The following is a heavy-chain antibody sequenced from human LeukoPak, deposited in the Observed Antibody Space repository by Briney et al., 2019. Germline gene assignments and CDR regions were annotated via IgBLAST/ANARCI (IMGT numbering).Heavy chain of an antibody. CDR3: VPSYCSTTSCYHYFEY. D-gene: IGHD2-2*01. CDR1: GFTFRTFG. J-gene: IGHJ4*02. V-gene: IGHV3-21*01. CDR2: IGSRNIYI. Sequence: GGSLRLSCAASGFTFRTFGMNWVRQAPGKGLEWVSSIGSRNIYIYYADSVKGRFTISRDNAKNSLYLQMSSLGAEDTAVYYCVPSYCSTTSCYHYFEYWGQGALVTVSS.